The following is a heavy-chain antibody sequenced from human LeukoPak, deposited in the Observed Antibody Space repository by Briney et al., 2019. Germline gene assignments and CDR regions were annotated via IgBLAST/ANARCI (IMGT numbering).Heavy chain of an antibody. CDR2: IRYDGSNK. J-gene: IGHJ5*02. CDR3: ARGRYNSGWSGWFDP. V-gene: IGHV3-30*02. D-gene: IGHD6-19*01. CDR1: GFTFSSYG. Sequence: GGSLRLSCAASGFTFSSYGMHWVRQAPGKGLEWVAFIRYDGSNKYYADSVKGRFTISRDNSKNTLYLQMNSLRAEDTAVYYCARGRYNSGWSGWFDPWGQGTLVTVSS.